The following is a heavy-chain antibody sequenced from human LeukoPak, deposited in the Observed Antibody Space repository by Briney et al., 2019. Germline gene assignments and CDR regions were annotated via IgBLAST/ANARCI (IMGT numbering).Heavy chain of an antibody. D-gene: IGHD6-13*01. CDR3: ATGYSSTWYYFNY. Sequence: ASVKVSCKASGYTFTNYGINWVRQAPGQGLEWLGWISAYNGNTHYAQKIQGRLTMTTDTSTSTAYMELRSLKSDDTAVYYCATGYSSTWYYFNYWGQGTLVTVSS. CDR1: GYTFTNYG. V-gene: IGHV1-18*01. CDR2: ISAYNGNT. J-gene: IGHJ4*02.